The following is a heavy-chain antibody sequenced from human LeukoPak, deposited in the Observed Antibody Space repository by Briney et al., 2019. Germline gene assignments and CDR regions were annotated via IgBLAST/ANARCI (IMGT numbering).Heavy chain of an antibody. CDR1: GFTFSDYY. Sequence: GGSLRLSCAASGFTFSDYYMSWIRQAPGKGLEWVSYISSSGSTIYYADSVKGRFTISRDNAKNSLYLQMTSLRAEDTAVYYCARDRVQLWSFDYWGQGTLVTVSS. CDR3: ARDRVQLWSFDY. J-gene: IGHJ4*02. D-gene: IGHD5-18*01. CDR2: ISSSGSTI. V-gene: IGHV3-11*01.